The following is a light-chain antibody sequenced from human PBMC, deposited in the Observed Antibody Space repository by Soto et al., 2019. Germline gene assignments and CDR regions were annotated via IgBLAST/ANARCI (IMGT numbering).Light chain of an antibody. CDR3: QQYGDSPQT. J-gene: IGKJ1*01. CDR1: QSVNGDY. CDR2: AKS. Sequence: EIVLTQFPDTLSLSPGERATLSCRASQSVNGDYLAWYRQKPGRAPSLLMYAKSTRATGIPDRFYGSGSGTDFTLTINRLEPEDFAVYYCQQYGDSPQTFGQGTKVDIK. V-gene: IGKV3-20*01.